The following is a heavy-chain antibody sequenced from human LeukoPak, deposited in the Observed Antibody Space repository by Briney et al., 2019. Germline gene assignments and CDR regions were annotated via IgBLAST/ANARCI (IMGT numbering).Heavy chain of an antibody. J-gene: IGHJ4*02. CDR2: ISAYNGNT. V-gene: IGHV1-18*04. CDR3: ARGGYDILTGSYYFDY. CDR1: GYTFTSYG. Sequence: GASVKVSCEASGYTFTSYGISWVRQAPGQGLEWMGWISAYNGNTNYAQKLQGRVTMTTDTSTSTAYMELRSLRSDDTAVYYCARGGYDILTGSYYFDYWGQGTLVTVSS. D-gene: IGHD3-9*01.